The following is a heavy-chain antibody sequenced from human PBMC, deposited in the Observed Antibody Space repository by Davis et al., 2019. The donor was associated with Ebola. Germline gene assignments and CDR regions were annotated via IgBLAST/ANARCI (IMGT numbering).Heavy chain of an antibody. CDR1: GFTFEKYW. J-gene: IGHJ5*02. V-gene: IGHV3-7*03. CDR3: ARDRGRVVPAASYNYFDL. Sequence: GESLKISCVASGFTFEKYWMTWVRQAPGKGLESVANINQDGSEEYYVDSVRGRFIISRDNAKDSVFLQMNSLRVEDTAVYFCARDRGRVVPAASYNYFDLWGQGTLVSVSS. D-gene: IGHD2-2*01. CDR2: INQDGSEE.